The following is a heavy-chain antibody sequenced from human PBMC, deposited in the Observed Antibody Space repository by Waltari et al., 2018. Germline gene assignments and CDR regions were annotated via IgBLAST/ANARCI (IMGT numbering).Heavy chain of an antibody. D-gene: IGHD1-20*01. J-gene: IGHJ4*02. CDR3: AGGYNCNYLDY. Sequence: EVQLVESGGGLVQPGGSLRLSCAASGFTFSSYSMNWVRQAPGKGLEWVSYISSSSSTIYYADSVKGRFTSSRDNAKNSLYLQMNSLRAEDTAVYYCAGGYNCNYLDYWGQGTLVTVSS. CDR2: ISSSSSTI. V-gene: IGHV3-48*04. CDR1: GFTFSSYS.